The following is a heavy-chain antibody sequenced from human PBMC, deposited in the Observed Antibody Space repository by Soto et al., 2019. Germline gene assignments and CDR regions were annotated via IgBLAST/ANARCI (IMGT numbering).Heavy chain of an antibody. V-gene: IGHV1-2*02. D-gene: IGHD1-26*01. Sequence: QVQLVQSGAEVKKPGASVKVSCKAAGYTFNGYHIHWVRQAPGQGLEWMGWINPNSGGTNYAQNFQGRVTMTRDTSISTAYMELSGLRTDDTAVDFCARMGSGSFWADHWGQGTLVTVSS. J-gene: IGHJ5*02. CDR2: INPNSGGT. CDR3: ARMGSGSFWADH. CDR1: GYTFNGYH.